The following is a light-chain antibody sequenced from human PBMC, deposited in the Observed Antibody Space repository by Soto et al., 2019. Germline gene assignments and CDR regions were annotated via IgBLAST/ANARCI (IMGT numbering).Light chain of an antibody. V-gene: IGLV2-14*01. J-gene: IGLJ3*02. Sequence: QSALTQPASVSGSPGQSITISCTGTSRDVGGYNYVSWYQQHPGKAPKLMIYEVSNRPSGVSNRFSGSKSGNTASLTISGLQTEDEADYYCSSYTSSSTLVFRGGTKLTVL. CDR1: SRDVGGYNY. CDR3: SSYTSSSTLV. CDR2: EVS.